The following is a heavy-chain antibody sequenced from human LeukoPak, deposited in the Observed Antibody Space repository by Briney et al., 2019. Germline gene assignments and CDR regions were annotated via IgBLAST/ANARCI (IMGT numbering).Heavy chain of an antibody. CDR1: GFTFSSYS. J-gene: IGHJ4*02. Sequence: GGSLRLSCAASGFTFSSYSMNWVRQAPGKGLEWVSSISSSSSYIYYADSVKGRFTISRDNAKNSLYLQMNSLRAEDTAVYYCARVRCSGGSCYGLVYWGQGTLVTVSS. V-gene: IGHV3-21*01. CDR2: ISSSSSYI. CDR3: ARVRCSGGSCYGLVY. D-gene: IGHD2-15*01.